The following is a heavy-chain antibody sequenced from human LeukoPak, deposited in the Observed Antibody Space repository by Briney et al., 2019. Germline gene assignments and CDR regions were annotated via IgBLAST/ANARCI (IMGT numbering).Heavy chain of an antibody. D-gene: IGHD6-19*01. CDR3: ARALGSGWYHYGAFDI. J-gene: IGHJ3*02. CDR1: GGSISSSSYY. V-gene: IGHV4-39*01. Sequence: SETLSLTCTVSGGSISSSSYYWGWIRQPPGKGLEWIGSIYYSGSTYYNPSLKSRVTISVDTSKNQFSLKLSSVTAADTAVYYCARALGSGWYHYGAFDIRGQGTMVTVSS. CDR2: IYYSGST.